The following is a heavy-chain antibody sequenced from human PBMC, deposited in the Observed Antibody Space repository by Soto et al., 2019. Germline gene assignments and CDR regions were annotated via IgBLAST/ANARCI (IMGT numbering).Heavy chain of an antibody. J-gene: IGHJ4*02. V-gene: IGHV3-66*01. Sequence: VPLVESGGGLVQPGGSLRLSCAASGFTVSSNYMNWVRQAPGKGLEWVSIIYGAASTYYADSVKGRFTISRDNSKNTLYLQMNSLRAEDTAVYYCARDGPSRSRYYFDYWGQGTLVTVSS. D-gene: IGHD6-13*01. CDR2: IYGAAST. CDR3: ARDGPSRSRYYFDY. CDR1: GFTVSSNY.